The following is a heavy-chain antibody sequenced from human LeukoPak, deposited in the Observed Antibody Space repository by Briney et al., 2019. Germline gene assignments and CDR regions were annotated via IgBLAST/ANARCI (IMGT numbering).Heavy chain of an antibody. CDR2: ISYSGST. D-gene: IGHD3-10*01. CDR1: GGSISSSNYY. J-gene: IGHJ4*02. CDR3: ARAALYGATWFVVYFFAF. Sequence: PSETLSLTCTVSGGSISSSNYYWGWIRQPPGKGLEWIGSISYSGSTYYNPSLKSPVSISIDTSKDQFSLKLGSVTAADTAVYYCARAALYGATWFVVYFFAFWGQGTLVTVSS. V-gene: IGHV4-39*07.